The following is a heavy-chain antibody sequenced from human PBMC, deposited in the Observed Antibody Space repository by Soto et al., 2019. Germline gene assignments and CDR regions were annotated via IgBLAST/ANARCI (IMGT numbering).Heavy chain of an antibody. D-gene: IGHD6-13*01. CDR3: ARRILSSSWYGVDY. Sequence: GASVKVSCKASGYTFTSYGISWVRQAPGQGLEWMGWISAYNGNTNYAQKLQGGVTMTTDTSTSTAYMELRSLRSDDTAVYYCARRILSSSWYGVDYWGQGTLVTVSS. J-gene: IGHJ4*02. V-gene: IGHV1-18*01. CDR2: ISAYNGNT. CDR1: GYTFTSYG.